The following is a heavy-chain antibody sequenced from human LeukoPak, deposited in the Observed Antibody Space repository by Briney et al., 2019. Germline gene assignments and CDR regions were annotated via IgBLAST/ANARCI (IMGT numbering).Heavy chain of an antibody. J-gene: IGHJ3*02. V-gene: IGHV4-59*08. CDR1: GGSISSYY. CDR2: IYYSGST. Sequence: SETLSLTCTVSGGSISSYYWSWIRQPPGKGLEWIGYIYYSGSTNYNPSLKSRVTISVDTSKNQFSLKLSSVTAADTAVYYCARNDIWGQGTMVTVS. CDR3: ARNDI.